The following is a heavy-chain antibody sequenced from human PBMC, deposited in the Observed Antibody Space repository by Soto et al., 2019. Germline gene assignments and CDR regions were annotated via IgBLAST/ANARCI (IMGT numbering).Heavy chain of an antibody. CDR3: ATNYYDSSGHPPRWNYGMDV. Sequence: GESLKISCKGSGYSFTSYWISWVRQMPGKGLEWMGRTDPSDSYTNYSPSFQGHVTISADKSISTAYLQWSSLKASDTAMYYCATNYYDSSGHPPRWNYGMDVWGQGTTVTVSS. CDR2: TDPSDSYT. J-gene: IGHJ6*02. V-gene: IGHV5-10-1*01. D-gene: IGHD3-22*01. CDR1: GYSFTSYW.